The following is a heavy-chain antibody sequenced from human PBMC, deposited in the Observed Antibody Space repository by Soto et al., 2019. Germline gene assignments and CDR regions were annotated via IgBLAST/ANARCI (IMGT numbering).Heavy chain of an antibody. Sequence: PVKGFEWIGYIYHSGSTYYNPSLKSRVTISVDRSKTQFSLKLSSVTAADTAVYYCTTLPCRWSGYGMDVWGQGTTVTVSS. D-gene: IGHD3-3*01. CDR3: TTLPCRWSGYGMDV. V-gene: IGHV4-30-2*01. CDR2: IYHSGST. J-gene: IGHJ6*02.